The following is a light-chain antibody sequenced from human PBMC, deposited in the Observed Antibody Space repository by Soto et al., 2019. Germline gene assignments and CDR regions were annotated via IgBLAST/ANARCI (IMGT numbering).Light chain of an antibody. J-gene: IGLJ3*02. CDR1: SGSVSTSYY. CDR2: STN. V-gene: IGLV8-61*01. CDR3: VLCMGSGIWV. Sequence: QTVVTQEPSFSVSPGRTVTFTCGLSSGSVSTSYYPSWYQQTPGQAPRTLIYSTNTRSSGVPDRFSGSILGNKAALTITGAQADDESDYYCVLCMGSGIWVFGGGTKLTVL.